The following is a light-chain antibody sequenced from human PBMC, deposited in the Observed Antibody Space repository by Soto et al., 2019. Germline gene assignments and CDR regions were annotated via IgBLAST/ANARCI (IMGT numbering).Light chain of an antibody. Sequence: EIVMTQSPATLSVSPGERATLSCRASQSVSSNLAWYRQKPGQAPRLLIYGASTRATGIPARFSGSGSGTEFTITISSLQSEDFAVYYCQQYNNGGVSFGQGTKLEIK. CDR1: QSVSSN. CDR2: GAS. J-gene: IGKJ2*01. CDR3: QQYNNGGVS. V-gene: IGKV3-15*01.